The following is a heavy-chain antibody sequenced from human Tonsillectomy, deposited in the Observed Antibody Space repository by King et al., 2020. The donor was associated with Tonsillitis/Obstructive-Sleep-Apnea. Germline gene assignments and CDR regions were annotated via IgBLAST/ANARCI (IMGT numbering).Heavy chain of an antibody. J-gene: IGHJ3*02. CDR3: ARVYDYDYIWGAFDI. CDR2: ISYDGINK. D-gene: IGHD3-16*01. Sequence: VQLVESGGGVVQPGRSLRLSCAASGFTFSSYAMHWVRQAPGRGLEWVAIISYDGINKYYADSVKGRFTISRGNSKNTLYLQMNSLRAEDTAVYYCARVYDYDYIWGAFDIWGQGTMVTVSS. CDR1: GFTFSSYA. V-gene: IGHV3-30*01.